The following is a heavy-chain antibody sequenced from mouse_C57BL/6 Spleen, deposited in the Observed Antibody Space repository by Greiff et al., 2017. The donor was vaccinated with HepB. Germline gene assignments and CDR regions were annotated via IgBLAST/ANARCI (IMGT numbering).Heavy chain of an antibody. CDR1: GYTFTGYY. J-gene: IGHJ4*01. CDR3: ARDRHYYGGAMDY. V-gene: IGHV1-76*01. Sequence: QVQLQQSGAELVRPGASVKLSCKASGYTFTGYYINWVKQRPGQGLEWIARIYPGSGNTYYNEKFKGKATLTAEKSSSTAYMQLSSLTSEDSAVYFCARDRHYYGGAMDYWGQGTSVTVSS. D-gene: IGHD1-2*01. CDR2: IYPGSGNT.